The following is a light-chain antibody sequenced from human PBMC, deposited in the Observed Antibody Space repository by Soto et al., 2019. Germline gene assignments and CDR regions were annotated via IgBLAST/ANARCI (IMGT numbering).Light chain of an antibody. V-gene: IGLV2-14*01. Sequence: QYVVTQPASVSASPGQTITISCTGTSSEVGGYNYVSWYQQHPGKAPKLMIYDVSNRPSGVSNRFSGSKSGNTASLTISVFQAEDEADYYCSSYTSSSTPVVFGGGTQLTVL. CDR2: DVS. CDR3: SSYTSSSTPVV. CDR1: SSEVGGYNY. J-gene: IGLJ2*01.